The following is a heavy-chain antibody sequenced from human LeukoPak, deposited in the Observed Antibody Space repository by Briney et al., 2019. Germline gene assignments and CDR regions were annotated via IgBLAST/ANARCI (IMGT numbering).Heavy chain of an antibody. Sequence: PSETLSLTCAVSGYSISNSYYWGWIRPPPGKGLEWIGSIYHSGTTYYNPSLKGRVTISVDTSKNQFSLKLTSVTAADTAVYYCARGSLRYFDWHKGFDYWGQGTLVTVSS. CDR3: ARGSLRYFDWHKGFDY. CDR1: GYSISNSYY. J-gene: IGHJ4*02. D-gene: IGHD3-9*01. CDR2: IYHSGTT. V-gene: IGHV4-38-2*01.